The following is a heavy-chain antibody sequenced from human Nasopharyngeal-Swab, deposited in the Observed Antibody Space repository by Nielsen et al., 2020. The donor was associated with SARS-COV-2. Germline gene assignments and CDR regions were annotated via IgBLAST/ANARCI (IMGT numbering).Heavy chain of an antibody. CDR1: GFTFSSYG. Sequence: GGSLRLSCAASGFTFSSYGMHWVRQAPGKGLEWVAVIWYDGSNKYYADSVKGRFTISRDNSKNTLYLQMNSLRVEDTAVYYCARENDYADEYYFDYWGQGTLVTVSS. D-gene: IGHD4-17*01. V-gene: IGHV3-33*01. J-gene: IGHJ4*02. CDR2: IWYDGSNK. CDR3: ARENDYADEYYFDY.